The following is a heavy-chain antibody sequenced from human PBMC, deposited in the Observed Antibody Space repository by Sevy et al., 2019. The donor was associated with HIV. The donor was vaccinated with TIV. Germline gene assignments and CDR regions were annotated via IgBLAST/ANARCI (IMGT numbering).Heavy chain of an antibody. V-gene: IGHV3-30*18. CDR2: ISYDGSNK. D-gene: IGHD1-26*01. CDR1: GFTFSSYG. CDR3: AKVTLPLVGAYYFDY. J-gene: IGHJ4*02. Sequence: GGSLRLSCAASGFTFSSYGMHWVRQAPGKGLEWVAVISYDGSNKYYADSVKGRFTISRDNSKNTLYLQMNSLRAEDTAVYYCAKVTLPLVGAYYFDYWVREPWSPSPQ.